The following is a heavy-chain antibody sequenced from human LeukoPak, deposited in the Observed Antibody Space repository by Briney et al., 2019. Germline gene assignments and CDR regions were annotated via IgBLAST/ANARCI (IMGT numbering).Heavy chain of an antibody. CDR1: GLTFADYH. CDR2: IKEDGSEK. D-gene: IGHD1-1*01. Sequence: GGPLRLSCTSSGLTFADYHVDWFRQAPGKGLEWVANIKEDGSEKYYVDSVKGRFTISRDNAKNSLYLQMNSLRAEDTAVYYCARELGTTGATYFDSWGQGTLVTVSS. V-gene: IGHV3-7*01. CDR3: ARELGTTGATYFDS. J-gene: IGHJ4*02.